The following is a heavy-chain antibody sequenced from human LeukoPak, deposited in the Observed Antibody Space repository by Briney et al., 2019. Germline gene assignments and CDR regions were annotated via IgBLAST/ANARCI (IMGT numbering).Heavy chain of an antibody. D-gene: IGHD3-10*02. CDR2: ISAGGGGT. V-gene: IGHV3-23*01. CDR3: AKDTVRGRAGDY. CDR1: GFTSSSYA. J-gene: IGHJ4*02. Sequence: GGSLRLSCAASGFTSSSYAMTWVRQAPGKGLEWVSSISAGGGGTYYADSVKGRFTISRDNSKNTVYLQMNSLRVEDTVVYYCAKDTVRGRAGDYWGQGTLVAVSS.